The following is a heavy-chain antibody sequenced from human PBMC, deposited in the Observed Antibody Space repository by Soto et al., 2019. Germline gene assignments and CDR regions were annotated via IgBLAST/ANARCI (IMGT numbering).Heavy chain of an antibody. V-gene: IGHV4-61*08. J-gene: IGHJ5*02. CDR2: IYFSVSA. D-gene: IGHD2-15*01. CDR3: ASVRVYCSGNSCWPSCFAL. Sequence: SVPLSLTCSFSDGSIISGATNWTWHRQPPGKGLEWLGDIYFSVSANYKPSLKSRVTMSVDTSKDQFSLKLTYVTPADTAVYYCASVRVYCSGNSCWPSCFALWGKRTLVTSP. CDR1: DGSIISGATN.